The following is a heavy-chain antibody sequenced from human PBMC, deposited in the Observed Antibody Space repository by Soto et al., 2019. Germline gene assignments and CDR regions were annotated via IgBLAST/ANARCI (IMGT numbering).Heavy chain of an antibody. Sequence: QITLKESGPTLVKPTQTLTVTCTFSGFSLSTTGVGVGWIRQPPGKALEGLALIYWDNTKRYSPSLKSRLTITKDTSKNQVVLTMTNMDPVDTATYYCAHRLCDSTCYWDVGYFDSWGQGTLVTVSS. CDR3: AHRLCDSTCYWDVGYFDS. D-gene: IGHD3-22*01. CDR1: GFSLSTTGVG. V-gene: IGHV2-5*02. CDR2: IYWDNTK. J-gene: IGHJ4*02.